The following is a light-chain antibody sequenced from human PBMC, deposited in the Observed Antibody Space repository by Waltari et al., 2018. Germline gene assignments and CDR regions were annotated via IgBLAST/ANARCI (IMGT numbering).Light chain of an antibody. J-gene: IGLJ2*01. CDR2: GNN. V-gene: IGLV1-44*01. Sequence: QSVLTPPPSASGTPGQRVTISCSGSNSNIGSDTVNWYQQLPGTAPKVLIYGNNQRPSGVPDRFSGSKSGTSASLAISGLQAADEADYYCAAWDDSLNGPVFGGGTKLTVL. CDR3: AAWDDSLNGPV. CDR1: NSNIGSDT.